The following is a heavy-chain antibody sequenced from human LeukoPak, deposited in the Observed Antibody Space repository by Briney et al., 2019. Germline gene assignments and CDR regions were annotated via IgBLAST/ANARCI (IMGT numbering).Heavy chain of an antibody. CDR2: IYYSGST. V-gene: IGHV4-39*07. D-gene: IGHD4-23*01. J-gene: IGHJ6*03. CDR3: ATVGNGYYYYMDV. Sequence: SETLSLTCTVSGGSISSSSYYWGWIRQPPGKGPEWIGSIYYSGSTNYNPSLKSRVTISVDTSKNQFSLKLSSVTAADTAVYYCATVGNGYYYYMDVWGKGTTVTVSS. CDR1: GGSISSSSYY.